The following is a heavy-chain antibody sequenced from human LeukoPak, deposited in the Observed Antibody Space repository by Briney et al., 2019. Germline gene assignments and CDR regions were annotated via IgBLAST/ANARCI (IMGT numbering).Heavy chain of an antibody. CDR2: IYTSGST. V-gene: IGHV4-4*07. D-gene: IGHD3-22*01. Sequence: SETLSLTCTVSGGSISSYYWSWIRQPAGKGLEWIGRIYTSGSTNYNPSLKSRVTMSVDTSKNQFSLKLSSVTAADTAVYYCARGSIAMSNDAFDIWGQGTMVTVSS. CDR3: ARGSIAMSNDAFDI. J-gene: IGHJ3*02. CDR1: GGSISSYY.